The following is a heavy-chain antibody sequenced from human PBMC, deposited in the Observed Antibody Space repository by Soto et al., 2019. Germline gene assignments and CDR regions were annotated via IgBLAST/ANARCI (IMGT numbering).Heavy chain of an antibody. J-gene: IGHJ4*02. V-gene: IGHV3-30*18. CDR1: RFTFSSCG. D-gene: IGHD3-22*01. Sequence: AGGSLRLSCAASRFTFSSCGMHWVRQAPGKGLEWVAVISYDGSTKCYADSVKGRFTISRDNSKNTLYLQMNSLRAEDSAVYYCAKDRSQLGYYYGSSGYYSDYWGQGTLVTVSS. CDR3: AKDRSQLGYYYGSSGYYSDY. CDR2: ISYDGSTK.